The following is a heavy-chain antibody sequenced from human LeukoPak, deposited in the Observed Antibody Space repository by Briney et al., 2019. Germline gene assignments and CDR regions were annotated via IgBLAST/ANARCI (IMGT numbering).Heavy chain of an antibody. V-gene: IGHV1-69*04. J-gene: IGHJ4*02. Sequence: ASVKVSCKASGYTFTSYGISWVRQAPGQGLEWMGRIIPILGIANYAQKFQGRVTITADKSTSTAYMELSSLRSEDTAVYYCARSPNGDYWENYFDYWGQGTLVTVSS. CDR3: ARSPNGDYWENYFDY. CDR2: IIPILGIA. D-gene: IGHD4-17*01. CDR1: GYTFTSYG.